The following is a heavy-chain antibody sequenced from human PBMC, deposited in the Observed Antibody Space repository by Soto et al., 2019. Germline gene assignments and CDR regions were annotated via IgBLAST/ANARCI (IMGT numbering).Heavy chain of an antibody. CDR2: IYYSGST. Sequence: SETLSLTCTVSGGSISSYYWSWIRQPPGKGLEWIGYIYYSGSTNYNPSLKSRVTISVDTSKNQFSLKLSSVTAADTAVYYCARDSTESGYFYYYYMDVWGKGTTVTV. D-gene: IGHD3-3*01. CDR3: ARDSTESGYFYYYYMDV. V-gene: IGHV4-59*01. J-gene: IGHJ6*03. CDR1: GGSISSYY.